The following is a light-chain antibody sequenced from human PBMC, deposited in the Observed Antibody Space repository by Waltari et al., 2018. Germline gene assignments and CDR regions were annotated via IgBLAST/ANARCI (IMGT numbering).Light chain of an antibody. J-gene: IGKJ1*01. CDR1: QSVKSY. Sequence: IVLTQSPATLSLSPGEGATLSCRVSQSVKSYLAWYQQRPGHAPRLLIYDTSSRATGIPARFSGRGSGTDFILTVSSLETEDFGIYYCHHRSNWTVTFGQGTRVDI. V-gene: IGKV3-11*01. CDR2: DTS. CDR3: HHRSNWTVT.